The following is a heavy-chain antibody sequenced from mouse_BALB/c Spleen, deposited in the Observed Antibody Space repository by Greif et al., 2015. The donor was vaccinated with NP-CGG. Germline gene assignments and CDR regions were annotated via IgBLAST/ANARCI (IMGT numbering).Heavy chain of an antibody. CDR3: ARGWLLRPFAY. J-gene: IGHJ3*01. Sequence: VQLQQSGAELMKPGASVKISCKATGYTFSSYWIEWVKQRPGHGLEWIGEILPGSGSTNYNEKFKGKATFTADTSSNTAYMQLSSLTSEDSAVYYCARGWLLRPFAYWGQGTLVTVSA. CDR1: GYTFSSYW. D-gene: IGHD2-3*01. CDR2: ILPGSGST. V-gene: IGHV1-9*01.